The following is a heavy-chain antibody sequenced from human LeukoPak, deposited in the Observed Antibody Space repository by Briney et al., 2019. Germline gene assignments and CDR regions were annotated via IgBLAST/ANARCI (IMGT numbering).Heavy chain of an antibody. J-gene: IGHJ4*02. D-gene: IGHD6-13*01. V-gene: IGHV3-7*01. CDR3: ARTRLGAAYFDY. CDR1: GFTFSSHW. Sequence: GGSLRLSCAASGFTFSSHWMSWVRQAPGKGLEGVANIKPDGSENYYVDSVKGRFAISRDNAKNSLYLQMNSLRAEDTAVYYCARTRLGAAYFDYWAQGTLVIVSS. CDR2: IKPDGSEN.